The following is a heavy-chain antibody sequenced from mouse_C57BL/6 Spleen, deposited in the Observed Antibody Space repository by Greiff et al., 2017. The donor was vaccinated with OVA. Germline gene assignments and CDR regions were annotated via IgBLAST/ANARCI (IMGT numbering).Heavy chain of an antibody. CDR2: ISSGGSYT. V-gene: IGHV5-6*02. CDR1: GFTFSSYG. CDR3: ARQGLRLGGDYFDY. J-gene: IGHJ2*01. Sequence: DVNLVESGGDLVKPGGSLKLSCAASGFTFSSYGMSWVRQTPDKRLEWVATISSGGSYTYYPDSVKGRFTISRDNAKNTLYLQMSSLKSEDTAMYYCARQGLRLGGDYFDYWGQGTTLTVSS. D-gene: IGHD3-2*02.